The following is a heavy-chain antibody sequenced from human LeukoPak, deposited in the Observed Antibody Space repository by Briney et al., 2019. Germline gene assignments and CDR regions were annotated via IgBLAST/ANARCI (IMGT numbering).Heavy chain of an antibody. D-gene: IGHD6-19*01. Sequence: DSVKASCKASGYTFTSYYMHWVRQAPGHGLEWMGIINPSGGSTSYAQKFQGRVTMTRKTAASTVNMEPSSLRSEDTAGYDGAKDQHSSGWTPFDYWGQGPLVTVS. V-gene: IGHV1-46*01. J-gene: IGHJ4*02. CDR3: AKDQHSSGWTPFDY. CDR1: GYTFTSYY. CDR2: INPSGGST.